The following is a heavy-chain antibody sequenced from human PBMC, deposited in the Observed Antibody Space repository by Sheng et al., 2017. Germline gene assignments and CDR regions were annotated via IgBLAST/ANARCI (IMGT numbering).Heavy chain of an antibody. CDR2: MNPGSGKT. D-gene: IGHD3-10*01. CDR1: GYMFTTYD. Sequence: QVQLVQSGAEVKKPGASVKVSCKASGYMFTTYDLNWVRQATGQGLEWMGWMNPGSGKTGYAQKFQGRVTITRDTSINTAYMELSGLRFEDTAVYYCTRGWHSYGSGSSDYWGQGTLVTVSS. CDR3: TRGWHSYGSGSSDY. J-gene: IGHJ4*02. V-gene: IGHV1-8*03.